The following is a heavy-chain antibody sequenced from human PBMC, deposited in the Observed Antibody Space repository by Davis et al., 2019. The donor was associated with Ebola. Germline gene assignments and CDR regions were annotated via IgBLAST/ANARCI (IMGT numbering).Heavy chain of an antibody. D-gene: IGHD4-11*01. J-gene: IGHJ6*02. CDR1: GFTFTNAW. V-gene: IGHV3-30*18. Sequence: GGSLRLSCAASGFTFTNAWMSWVRQAPGEGLEWVAVISKDGSNKKYVDSVKGRFTISRDNSKNTLYLQMNSLTTEDTAVYYCAKDRSNFGYGLDVWGPGTTVTVSS. CDR2: ISKDGSNK. CDR3: AKDRSNFGYGLDV.